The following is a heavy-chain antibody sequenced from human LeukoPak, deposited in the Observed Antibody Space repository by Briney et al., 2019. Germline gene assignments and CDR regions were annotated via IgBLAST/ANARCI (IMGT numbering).Heavy chain of an antibody. CDR1: GGSISSGGYS. D-gene: IGHD3-10*01. J-gene: IGHJ5*02. Sequence: TLSLTCAVSGGSISSGGYSWSWIRQPPGKGLEWIGYIYHSGSTYYNPSLKSRVTISVDRSKNQFSLKLSSVTAADTAVYYCARGRSISYYYGSGSYYNGNWFDPWGQGTLVTVSS. V-gene: IGHV4-30-2*01. CDR3: ARGRSISYYYGSGSYYNGNWFDP. CDR2: IYHSGST.